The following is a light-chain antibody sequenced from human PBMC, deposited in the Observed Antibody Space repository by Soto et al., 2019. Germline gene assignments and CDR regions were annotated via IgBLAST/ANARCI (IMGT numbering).Light chain of an antibody. V-gene: IGLV2-14*01. CDR3: SLFTSTNTWV. Sequence: QSALTQPASVSGSPGQSITISCTGTSSDVGGYNSVCWHQQHPGKAPKLMIYEVYNRPSGVSDRFSASKSGNTASLTISGLQADDEADYYCSLFTSTNTWVFGGGTKVTVL. J-gene: IGLJ3*02. CDR1: SSDVGGYNS. CDR2: EVY.